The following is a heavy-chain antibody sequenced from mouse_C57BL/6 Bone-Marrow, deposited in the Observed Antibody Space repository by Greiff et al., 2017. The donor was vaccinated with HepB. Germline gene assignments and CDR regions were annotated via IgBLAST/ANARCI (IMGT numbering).Heavy chain of an antibody. Sequence: QVQLQQSGAELVRPGTSVKVSCKASGYAFTNYLIEWVKQRHGQGLEWIGVINPGSGGTNYNEKFKGKATLTADKSSSTAYMQLSSLTSEDLAVYFCARRTTVVARYFDGWGTGTTVTVSS. CDR3: ARRTTVVARYFDG. CDR1: GYAFTNYL. J-gene: IGHJ1*03. CDR2: INPGSGGT. V-gene: IGHV1-54*01. D-gene: IGHD1-1*01.